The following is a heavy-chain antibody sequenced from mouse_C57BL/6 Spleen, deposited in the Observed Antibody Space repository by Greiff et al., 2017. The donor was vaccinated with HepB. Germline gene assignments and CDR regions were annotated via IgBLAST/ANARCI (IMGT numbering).Heavy chain of an antibody. Sequence: QVQLQQSGAELARPGASVKLSCKASGYTFTSYGISWVKQRTGQGLEWLGEIYPRSGNTYYHAKFKGKATLTADKSSSTAYMERRSLTSEDAAVYVGAGGASSGYGRYYIDYWGQGTTLTVAS. CDR1: GYTFTSYG. CDR3: AGGASSGYGRYYIDY. J-gene: IGHJ2*01. CDR2: IYPRSGNT. V-gene: IGHV1-81*01. D-gene: IGHD3-2*02.